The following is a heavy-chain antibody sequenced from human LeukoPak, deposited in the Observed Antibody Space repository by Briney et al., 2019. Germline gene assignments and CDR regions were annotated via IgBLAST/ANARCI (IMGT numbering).Heavy chain of an antibody. CDR1: GGSISSGDYY. V-gene: IGHV4-30-4*01. CDR2: IYYSGST. J-gene: IGHJ3*02. D-gene: IGHD3-22*01. Sequence: SQTLSLTCTVSGGSISSGDYYWGWIRQPPGKGLEWIGYIYYSGSTYYNPSLKSRVTISVDTSKNQFSLKLSSVTAADTAVYYCARLRAFPDYYDSSGLNAFDIWGQGTMVTVSS. CDR3: ARLRAFPDYYDSSGLNAFDI.